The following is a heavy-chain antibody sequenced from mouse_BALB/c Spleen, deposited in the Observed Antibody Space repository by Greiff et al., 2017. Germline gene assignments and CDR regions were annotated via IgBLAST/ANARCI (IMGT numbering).Heavy chain of an antibody. D-gene: IGHD4-1*01. CDR3: GGGTPY. CDR2: ISYSGST. J-gene: IGHJ3*01. CDR1: GYSITSDYA. V-gene: IGHV3-2*02. Sequence: DVQLQESGPGLVKPSQSLSLTCTVTGYSITSDYAWNWIRQFPGNKLEWMGYISYSGSTSYNPSLKSRISITRDTSKNQFFLQLNSVTTEDTATYYCGGGTPYWGQGTLVTVSA.